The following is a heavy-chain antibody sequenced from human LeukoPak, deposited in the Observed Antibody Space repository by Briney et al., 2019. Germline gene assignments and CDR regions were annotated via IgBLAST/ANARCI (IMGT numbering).Heavy chain of an antibody. CDR1: GGSISSSSYY. Sequence: SETLSLTCTVSGGSISSSSYYWGWIRQPPGKGLEWIGEINHSGSTNYNPSLKSRVTISVDTSKNQFSLKLSSVTAADTAVYYCARGFRRVRGVIYGMDVWGQGTTVTVSS. CDR2: INHSGST. V-gene: IGHV4-39*07. CDR3: ARGFRRVRGVIYGMDV. J-gene: IGHJ6*02. D-gene: IGHD3-10*01.